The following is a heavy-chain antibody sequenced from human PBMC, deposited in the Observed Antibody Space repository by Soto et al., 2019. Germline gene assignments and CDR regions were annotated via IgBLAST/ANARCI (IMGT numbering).Heavy chain of an antibody. CDR1: GYTFTSYA. V-gene: IGHV1-18*01. D-gene: IGHD3-9*01. Sequence: ASVKVSCKASGYTFTSYAMHWVRQAPGQRLEWMGWINAYNGNTNYAQKLQGRVTMTTDTSTSTAYMELRSLRSDDTAVYYCARVLYRSSYYDILTGYYNWTFDYWGQGTLVTVSS. CDR2: INAYNGNT. CDR3: ARVLYRSSYYDILTGYYNWTFDY. J-gene: IGHJ4*02.